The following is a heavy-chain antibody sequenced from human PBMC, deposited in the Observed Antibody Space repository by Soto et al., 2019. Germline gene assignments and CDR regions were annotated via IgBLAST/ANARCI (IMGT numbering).Heavy chain of an antibody. CDR3: ARAETTVVTSSAFDI. Sequence: SLRISCSASGFTFSSYAMHWVRQAPGQGLEWVAVISYDGSNKYYADSVKGRFTISRDNSKNTLYLQMNSLRAEDTAVYYCARAETTVVTSSAFDIWGQGT. D-gene: IGHD4-17*01. J-gene: IGHJ3*02. CDR2: ISYDGSNK. CDR1: GFTFSSYA. V-gene: IGHV3-30-3*01.